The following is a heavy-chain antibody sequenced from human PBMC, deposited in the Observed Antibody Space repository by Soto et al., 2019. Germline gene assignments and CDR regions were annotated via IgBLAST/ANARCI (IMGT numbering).Heavy chain of an antibody. CDR1: GLTFRNSG. CDR3: AGLGWNVPPFES. CDR2: ISGGAGTT. J-gene: IGHJ4*02. D-gene: IGHD1-1*01. Sequence: EVQLLESGGGLVQPGESLRLSCAASGLTFRNSGMSWVRQAPGKGLEWVSAISGGAGTTDYAESVKGCFTMSRDNSKKRLYLQMNSLRVEDTAVDYCAGLGWNVPPFESWGQGSLVIVSS. V-gene: IGHV3-23*01.